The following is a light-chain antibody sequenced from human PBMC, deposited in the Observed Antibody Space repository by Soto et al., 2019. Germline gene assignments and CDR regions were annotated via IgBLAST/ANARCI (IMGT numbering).Light chain of an antibody. Sequence: EIVMTQSPATLSVSPGESATLSCRASQSVSSNLAWYQQKPGQAPRLLIYGASTRATGIPARFSGSGSGTEFTLTISSLQSEDFAVYYCQQYNDWPPYTFGQGTKVDIK. CDR3: QQYNDWPPYT. J-gene: IGKJ2*01. CDR1: QSVSSN. CDR2: GAS. V-gene: IGKV3-15*01.